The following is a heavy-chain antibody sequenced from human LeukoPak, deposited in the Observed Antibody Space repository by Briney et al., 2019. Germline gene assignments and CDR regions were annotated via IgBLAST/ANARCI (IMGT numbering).Heavy chain of an antibody. CDR3: ARRHGGNSYYFDY. D-gene: IGHD4-23*01. V-gene: IGHV3-48*04. J-gene: IGHJ4*02. CDR1: GFTFSSYS. CDR2: ISSSTSTI. Sequence: PGGSLRLSCVASGFTFSSYSLTWVRQAPGKGLEWVSYISSSTSTIYYADSVKGRFSISRDNAKNSLYLQMNSLRAEDTAVYYCARRHGGNSYYFDYWGQGTLVTVSS.